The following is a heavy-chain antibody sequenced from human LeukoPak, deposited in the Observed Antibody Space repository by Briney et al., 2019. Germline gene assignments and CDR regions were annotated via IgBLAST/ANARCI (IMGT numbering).Heavy chain of an antibody. J-gene: IGHJ4*02. D-gene: IGHD3-10*01. V-gene: IGHV3-30*04. CDR3: ARDLRGRYGSGSPSGFHPSH. Sequence: GGSLRLSCAASGFTFSSYAMHWVRQAPGKGLEWVAVISYDGSNKYYADSVKGRFTISRDNSKNTLYLQMNSLRAEDTAVYYCARDLRGRYGSGSPSGFHPSHWGQGTLVTVSS. CDR2: ISYDGSNK. CDR1: GFTFSSYA.